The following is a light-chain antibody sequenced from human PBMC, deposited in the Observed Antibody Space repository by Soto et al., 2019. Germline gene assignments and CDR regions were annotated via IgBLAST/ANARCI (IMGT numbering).Light chain of an antibody. CDR3: CSYAGTYTGV. CDR2: DVS. CDR1: SSDVGRYSY. V-gene: IGLV2-11*01. J-gene: IGLJ1*01. Sequence: QSALTQPRSVSGSPGQSVTISWSGTSSDVGRYSYVSWYQQHPGKAPKLMIYDVSERPSGVPDRFSGSKSGNTASLTISGLQAEDEADYYCCSYAGTYTGVFGTGTKLTVL.